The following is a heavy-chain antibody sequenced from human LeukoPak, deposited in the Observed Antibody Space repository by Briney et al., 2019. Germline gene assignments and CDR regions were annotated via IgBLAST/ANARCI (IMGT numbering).Heavy chain of an antibody. CDR1: GYTFTSYG. CDR2: ISAYNGNT. D-gene: IGHD4-17*01. Sequence: GASVKVSCKASGYTFTSYGISWVRQAPGQGLEWMGWISAYNGNTNYAQKLQGRVTMTTDTSTSTAYMELRSLRSDDTAVYYCARDRGFDDYGDYFDYWGQGTLVTVSS. V-gene: IGHV1-18*01. J-gene: IGHJ4*02. CDR3: ARDRGFDDYGDYFDY.